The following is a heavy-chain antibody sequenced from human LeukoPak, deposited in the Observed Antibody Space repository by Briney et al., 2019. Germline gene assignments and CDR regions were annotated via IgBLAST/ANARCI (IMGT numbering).Heavy chain of an antibody. CDR3: ARDRVGSGWPRPWYFEF. J-gene: IGHJ4*02. V-gene: IGHV1-2*07. Sequence: ASVKVSCKPSGYTFTGYYLNWVRQVPGQARGGMGWLNVNTGATAYSHNFPGRAAMSRDTSIGTAYMDLSSLTSDDTAVYYCARDRVGSGWPRPWYFEFWDQGPLVTVSS. CDR1: GYTFTGYY. D-gene: IGHD6-19*01. CDR2: LNVNTGAT.